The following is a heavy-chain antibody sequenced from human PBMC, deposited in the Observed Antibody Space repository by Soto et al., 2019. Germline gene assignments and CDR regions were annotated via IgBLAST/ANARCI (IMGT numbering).Heavy chain of an antibody. CDR3: ASNISSSWLPYRIWYRFYYGMDV. CDR2: ISGSGGST. CDR1: GFTFSSYA. Sequence: GGSLRLSCAASGFTFSSYAMSWVRQAPGKGLEWVSAISGSGGSTYYADSVKGRFTISRDNSKNTLYLQMNSLRAEDTAVYYCASNISSSWLPYRIWYRFYYGMDVWGQGTTVTVSS. J-gene: IGHJ6*02. D-gene: IGHD6-13*01. V-gene: IGHV3-23*01.